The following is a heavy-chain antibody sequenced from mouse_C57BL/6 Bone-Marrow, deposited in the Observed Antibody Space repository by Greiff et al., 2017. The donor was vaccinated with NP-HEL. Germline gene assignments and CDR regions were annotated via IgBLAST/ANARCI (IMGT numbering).Heavy chain of an antibody. D-gene: IGHD2-3*01. CDR2: IYPGDGDT. J-gene: IGHJ4*01. V-gene: IGHV1-80*01. CDR1: GYAFSSYW. CDR3: ARVGGGWLLRAMDY. Sequence: QVQLKQSGAELVKPGASVKISCKASGYAFSSYWMNWVKQRPGKGLEWIGQIYPGDGDTNYNGKFKGKATLTADKSSSTAYMQLSSLTSEDSAVYFCARVGGGWLLRAMDYWGQGTSVTVSS.